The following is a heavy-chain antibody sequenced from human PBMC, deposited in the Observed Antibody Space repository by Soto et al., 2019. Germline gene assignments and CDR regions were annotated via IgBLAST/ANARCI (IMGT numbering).Heavy chain of an antibody. CDR3: ATSTMTSTWFDP. CDR2: FYYFGST. J-gene: IGHJ5*02. CDR1: GDSISSSVYY. D-gene: IGHD3-3*01. V-gene: IGHV4-39*01. Sequence: QLQLQESGPGLVKPSQTLSLTCSVSGDSISSSVYYWGWIRQPPGKGLEWIGNFYYFGSTYYNPSLKNRVTISVDTSNNQLSLRLRSVTAADTAVYYCATSTMTSTWFDPGGQGTLVTVSS.